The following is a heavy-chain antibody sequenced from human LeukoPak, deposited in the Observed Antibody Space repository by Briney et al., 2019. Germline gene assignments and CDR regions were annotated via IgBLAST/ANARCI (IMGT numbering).Heavy chain of an antibody. Sequence: GASVKVSCKASGYTFTCYYMHWVRQAPGQGLEWMGWINPNSGGTNYAQKFQGRFTMTRDTSISTAYMELSRLRSDDTAVYYCARPYEGYCSSTSCPYYYYYGMDVWGQGTTVTVSS. V-gene: IGHV1-2*02. CDR3: ARPYEGYCSSTSCPYYYYYGMDV. D-gene: IGHD2-2*01. CDR2: INPNSGGT. CDR1: GYTFTCYY. J-gene: IGHJ6*02.